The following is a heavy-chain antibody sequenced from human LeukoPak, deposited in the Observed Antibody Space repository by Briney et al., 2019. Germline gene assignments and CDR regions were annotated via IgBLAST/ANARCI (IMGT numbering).Heavy chain of an antibody. V-gene: IGHV3-23*01. D-gene: IGHD1-26*01. Sequence: GGSLRLSCAASGFTFSSYAMSWVRQAPGKGLEWVSAISGSGGSTYYADSVKGRFTISRDNSKNTLYLQMNSLRAEDTAVFYCAKPALIVGATLYFDYWGQGTLVTVSS. CDR3: AKPALIVGATLYFDY. J-gene: IGHJ4*02. CDR2: ISGSGGST. CDR1: GFTFSSYA.